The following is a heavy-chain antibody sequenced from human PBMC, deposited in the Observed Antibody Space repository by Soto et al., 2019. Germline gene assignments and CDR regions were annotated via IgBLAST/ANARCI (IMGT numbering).Heavy chain of an antibody. V-gene: IGHV3-48*03. CDR1: GFTFSPYE. CDR3: VREAPCSNGVCQFDY. CDR2: ISSSGSTI. Sequence: GGSLRLSCAASGFTFSPYEMSWVRQAPGKGLEWISYISSSGSTIHYADSVKGRFSISRDNAKKSLFLQMNSLRAEETAVYYCVREAPCSNGVCQFDYWGRGTLVTVSS. D-gene: IGHD2-8*01. J-gene: IGHJ4*02.